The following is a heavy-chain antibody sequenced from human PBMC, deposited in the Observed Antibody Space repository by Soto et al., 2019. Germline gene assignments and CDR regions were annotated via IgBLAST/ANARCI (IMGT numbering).Heavy chain of an antibody. CDR3: AKDRYSSSAYYYYGMDG. CDR2: ISGNSGSL. CDR1: GFIFDDYA. V-gene: IGHV3-9*01. J-gene: IGHJ6*02. D-gene: IGHD5-18*01. Sequence: EVQLVESGGGLVQPGRSLRLSCAASGFIFDDYAMHWVRQAPGKGLEWVSVISGNSGSLGYADSVKGRFTISRDNAKNSLYLQMNSLRAEDTALYYCAKDRYSSSAYYYYGMDGWGQGTTVTSP.